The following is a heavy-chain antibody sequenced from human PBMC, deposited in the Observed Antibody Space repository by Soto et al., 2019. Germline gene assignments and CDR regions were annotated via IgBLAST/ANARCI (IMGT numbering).Heavy chain of an antibody. J-gene: IGHJ6*03. V-gene: IGHV3-11*01. CDR1: GFTFSDYY. D-gene: IGHD4-17*01. CDR3: ARKVSETTWNYYYYMDV. Sequence: GGSLRLSCAASGFTFSDYYMSWIRQAPGKGLEWVSYISSSGSTIYYADSVKGRFTISRDNAKNSLYLQMNSLRAEDTAVYYCARKVSETTWNYYYYMDVWGKGTTVTVSS. CDR2: ISSSGSTI.